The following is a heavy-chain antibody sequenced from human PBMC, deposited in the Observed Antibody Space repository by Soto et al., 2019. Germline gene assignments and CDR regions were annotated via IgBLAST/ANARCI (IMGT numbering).Heavy chain of an antibody. CDR1: GGSFSGYY. V-gene: IGHV4-34*01. CDR2: INHSGST. D-gene: IGHD3-10*01. CDR3: ARGRRSSGSYRY. J-gene: IGHJ4*02. Sequence: SETLSLTCAVYGGSFSGYYWSWIRQPPGKGLEWIGEINHSGSTNYNPSLKSRVTISVDTSKNQFSLKLSSVTAADAAVYYCARGRRSSGSYRYWGQGTLVTVSS.